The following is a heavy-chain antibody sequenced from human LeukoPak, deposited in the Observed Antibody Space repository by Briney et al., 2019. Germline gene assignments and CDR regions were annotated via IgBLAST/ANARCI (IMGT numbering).Heavy chain of an antibody. V-gene: IGHV4-34*01. CDR2: INHSGST. J-gene: IGHJ6*03. Sequence: PSETLSLTCAVYGGSFSGYYWSWIRQPPGKGLEWIGEINHSGSTNYNPSLKSRVTISVDTSKNQFSLKLSSVTAADTAVYYCARGGSSGWYPYYYYYYMDVWGKGTTVTVSS. D-gene: IGHD6-19*01. CDR1: GGSFSGYY. CDR3: ARGGSSGWYPYYYYYYMDV.